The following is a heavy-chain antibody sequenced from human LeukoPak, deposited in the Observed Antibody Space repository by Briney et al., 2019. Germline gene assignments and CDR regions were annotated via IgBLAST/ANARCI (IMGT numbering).Heavy chain of an antibody. J-gene: IGHJ4*02. CDR1: GFTVSSNY. V-gene: IGHV3-74*01. CDR3: ARDWFHAIDY. D-gene: IGHD2/OR15-2a*01. Sequence: GGSLRLSCAASGFTVSSNYMSWVRQAPGKGLVWVSRIRSDGSDTRYAESVKGRFTISRDNAKNTLYLQMNSLRAEDTAVYYCARDWFHAIDYWGQGTLVTVSS. CDR2: IRSDGSDT.